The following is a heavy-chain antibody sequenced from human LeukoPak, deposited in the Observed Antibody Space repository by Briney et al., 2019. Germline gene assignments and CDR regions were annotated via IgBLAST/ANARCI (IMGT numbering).Heavy chain of an antibody. CDR1: GCTFTSYG. V-gene: IGHV1-18*01. Sequence: ASVKVSCKASGCTFTSYGISWVRQAPGQGLEWMGWVSAYNGNTNYAQKLQGRVTMTTDTSTSTAYMELRSLRSDDTAVYYCARMELPYYFDYWGQGTLVTVSS. D-gene: IGHD1-26*01. J-gene: IGHJ4*02. CDR2: VSAYNGNT. CDR3: ARMELPYYFDY.